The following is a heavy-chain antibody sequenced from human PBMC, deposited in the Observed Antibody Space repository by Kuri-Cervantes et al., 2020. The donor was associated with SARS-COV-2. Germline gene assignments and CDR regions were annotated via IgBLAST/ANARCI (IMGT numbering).Heavy chain of an antibody. V-gene: IGHV3-30*18. Sequence: GGSLRLSCAASGFTFSSYGMHWVRQAPGKGLEWVAVISYDGSNKYYADSVKGRFTTSRDNSKNTLYLQMNSLRAEDTAVYYCAKDGELEWSPHYYYYYMDVWGKGTTVTVSS. CDR2: ISYDGSNK. J-gene: IGHJ6*03. CDR3: AKDGELEWSPHYYYYYMDV. D-gene: IGHD3-3*01. CDR1: GFTFSSYG.